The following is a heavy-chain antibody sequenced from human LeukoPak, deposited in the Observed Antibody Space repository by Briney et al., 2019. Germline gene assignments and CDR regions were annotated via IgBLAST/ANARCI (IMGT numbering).Heavy chain of an antibody. Sequence: PSETLSLTCTVSGGSISSYYWSWIRQPPGKGLEWIGYIYTSGSTNYNPSLKSRVTISVDTSKNQFSLKLSSVTAADTPVYYCARLYSSSLSDWGRGTLVTVSS. J-gene: IGHJ4*02. V-gene: IGHV4-4*09. D-gene: IGHD6-19*01. CDR3: ARLYSSSLSD. CDR2: IYTSGST. CDR1: GGSISSYY.